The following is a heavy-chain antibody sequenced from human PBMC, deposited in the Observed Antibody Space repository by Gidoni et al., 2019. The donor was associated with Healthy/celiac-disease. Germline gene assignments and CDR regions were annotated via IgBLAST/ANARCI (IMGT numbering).Heavy chain of an antibody. D-gene: IGHD6-13*01. CDR3: ARPIAAAGTFGVGAFDI. J-gene: IGHJ3*02. Sequence: QLQLQESGPGLVKPSETLSLTCTVSGGSISSSSYYWGWIRQPPGKGLEWIGSIYYSGSTYYNPSLKSRVTISVDTSKNQFSLKLSSVTAADTAVYYCARPIAAAGTFGVGAFDIWGQGTMVTVSS. CDR2: IYYSGST. CDR1: GGSISSSSYY. V-gene: IGHV4-39*01.